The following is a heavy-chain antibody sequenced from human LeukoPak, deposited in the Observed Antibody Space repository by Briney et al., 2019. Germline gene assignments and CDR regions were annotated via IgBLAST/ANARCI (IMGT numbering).Heavy chain of an antibody. D-gene: IGHD3-16*01. CDR1: GGSISGFY. Sequence: SETLSLTCAVSGGSISGFYWTWIRQPPGKGLEFIGQIHYSGSTDYNPSLKSRITMSADTSKNQFFLSLNSVTAADTAVYYCAKFGLYYNMDVWGQGTTVTVS. CDR2: IHYSGST. J-gene: IGHJ6*02. CDR3: AKFGLYYNMDV. V-gene: IGHV4-59*03.